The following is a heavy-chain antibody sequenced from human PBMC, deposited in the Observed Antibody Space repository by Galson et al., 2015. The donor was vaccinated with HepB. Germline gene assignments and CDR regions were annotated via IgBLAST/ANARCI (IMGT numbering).Heavy chain of an antibody. J-gene: IGHJ3*02. Sequence: SVKVSCKAFGGTFSSYTISWVRQAPGQGLEWMGRIIPILGIANYAQKFQGRVTITADKSTSTAYMELSSLRSEDTAVYYCASGYYYDSSGTGAFDIWGQGTMVTVSS. CDR3: ASGYYYDSSGTGAFDI. CDR1: GGTFSSYT. CDR2: IIPILGIA. V-gene: IGHV1-69*02. D-gene: IGHD3-22*01.